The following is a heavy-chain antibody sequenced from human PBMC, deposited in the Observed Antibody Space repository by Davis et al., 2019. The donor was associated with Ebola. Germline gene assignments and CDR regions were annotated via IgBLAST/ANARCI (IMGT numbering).Heavy chain of an antibody. V-gene: IGHV1-18*01. Sequence: ASVKVSCKASGYTFTSYGISWVRQAPGQGLEWMGWISAYNGNTNYAQKLQGRVTMTTDTSTSTAYMELRSLRSEDTAVYYCARGTERRFLEWLSYGMDVWGQGTTVTVSS. CDR1: GYTFTSYG. D-gene: IGHD3-3*01. J-gene: IGHJ6*02. CDR3: ARGTERRFLEWLSYGMDV. CDR2: ISAYNGNT.